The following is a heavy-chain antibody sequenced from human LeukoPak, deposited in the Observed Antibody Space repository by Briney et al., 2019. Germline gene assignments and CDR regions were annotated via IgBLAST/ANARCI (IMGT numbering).Heavy chain of an antibody. CDR2: IYYSGGT. CDR1: GASISSYY. CDR3: ARDTGSFDY. D-gene: IGHD1-26*01. V-gene: IGHV4-59*01. Sequence: PSETLSLTCTVSGASISSYYWSWIRQPPGKGLEWIGYIYYSGGTNYNPSLKSRVTISVDTSKNQFSLKLSSVTAADTAVYYCARDTGSFDYWGQGTLVTVSS. J-gene: IGHJ4*02.